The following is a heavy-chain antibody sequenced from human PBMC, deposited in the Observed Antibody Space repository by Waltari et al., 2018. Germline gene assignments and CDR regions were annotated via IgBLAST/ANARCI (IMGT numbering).Heavy chain of an antibody. CDR1: GFSVNTDGVG. Sequence: QITLKESGPTVVEPKQTLTLTCTFSGFSVNTDGVGVGWIRQPPGQAPEWLANIYWDGDRRYIPSLNDRLTITKDPSNNPVVLTLTNMDPVDTATYYCAHSIRGLGCSHSPCYYFAYWGEGMLVAVSS. CDR3: AHSIRGLGCSHSPCYYFAY. D-gene: IGHD2-15*01. J-gene: IGHJ4*02. CDR2: IYWDGDR. V-gene: IGHV2-5*02.